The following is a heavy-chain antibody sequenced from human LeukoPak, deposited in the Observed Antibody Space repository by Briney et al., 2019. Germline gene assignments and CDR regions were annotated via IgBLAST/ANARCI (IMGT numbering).Heavy chain of an antibody. CDR3: ARAILTPSGFVWHFDL. V-gene: IGHV4-31*03. D-gene: IGHD3-3*01. CDR1: GGSISSGDYY. CDR2: THYSGNA. J-gene: IGHJ2*01. Sequence: SETLSLTCTVSGGSISSGDYYWSWIRQHPGKGLGWIGYTHYSGNAYYNPSLKSRVTISVDTSKSQFSLKLSSVTAADTAVYYCARAILTPSGFVWHFDLWGRGTLVTVSS.